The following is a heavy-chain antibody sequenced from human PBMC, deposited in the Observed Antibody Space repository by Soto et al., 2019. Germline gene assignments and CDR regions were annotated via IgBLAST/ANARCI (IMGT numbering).Heavy chain of an antibody. J-gene: IGHJ6*02. V-gene: IGHV3-30*18. D-gene: IGHD6-13*01. CDR3: AKGSGSSWSYYYYYYGMDV. CDR1: GFTFSSYG. Sequence: QVQLVESGGGVVQPGRSLRLSCAASGFTFSSYGMHWVRQAPGKGLEWVAVISYDGSNKYYADSVKGRFTISRDNSKNTLYLQMNSLRAEDTAVYYCAKGSGSSWSYYYYYYGMDVWGQGTTVTVSS. CDR2: ISYDGSNK.